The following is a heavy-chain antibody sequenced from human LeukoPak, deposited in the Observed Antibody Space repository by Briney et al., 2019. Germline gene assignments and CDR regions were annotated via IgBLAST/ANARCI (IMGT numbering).Heavy chain of an antibody. D-gene: IGHD1-7*01. CDR1: GFTFSNYS. CDR3: SSSTGRTTNFDY. V-gene: IGHV3-48*04. CDR2: IRLRSNTI. Sequence: GGSLRLSCVASGFTFSNYSMNWVRQAPGKGLEWVSYIRLRSNTIYYAESVKGRFTTSRDNAKNSLYLQMNSLRAEDTAVYYCSSSTGRTTNFDYWGQGTLVTVSS. J-gene: IGHJ4*02.